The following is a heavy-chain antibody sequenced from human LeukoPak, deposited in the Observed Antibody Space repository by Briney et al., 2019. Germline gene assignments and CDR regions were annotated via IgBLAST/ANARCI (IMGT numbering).Heavy chain of an antibody. CDR2: INSDGSST. V-gene: IGHV3-74*01. J-gene: IGHJ4*02. CDR3: AREGWDYYGSGSRFDY. Sequence: GGSLRLSCAASGFTFSNYWMHWVRQAPGKGLVWVSRINSDGSSTSYADSVKGRFTISRDNAKNTLYLQMKSLRAEDTAVYYCAREGWDYYGSGSRFDYWAQGTLVTVSS. D-gene: IGHD3-10*01. CDR1: GFTFSNYW.